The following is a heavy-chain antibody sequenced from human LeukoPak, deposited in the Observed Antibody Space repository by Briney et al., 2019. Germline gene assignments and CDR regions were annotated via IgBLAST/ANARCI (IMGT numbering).Heavy chain of an antibody. J-gene: IGHJ6*02. V-gene: IGHV1-46*01. CDR2: INPSGGST. CDR1: GYTFTTYY. CDR3: ARLYDSSGQGYYYYYGMDV. D-gene: IGHD3-22*01. Sequence: EASVTVSCKASGYTFTTYYMHWVRQAPGQGLEWMGIINPSGGSTRYAQKFQGRVTMTRDTSINTAYMELSRLRSDDTAVYYCARLYDSSGQGYYYYYGMDVWGQGTTVTVSS.